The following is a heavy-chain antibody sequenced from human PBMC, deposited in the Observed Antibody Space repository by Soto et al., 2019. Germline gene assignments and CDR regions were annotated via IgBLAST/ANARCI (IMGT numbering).Heavy chain of an antibody. J-gene: IGHJ6*02. D-gene: IGHD1-7*01. CDR1: VGSISSSSYY. Sequence: SETLSLTCTVSVGSISSSSYYWGWIRQPPGKGLEWIGSIYYSGSTYYNPSLKSRVTISVDTSKNQFSLKLSSVTAADTAVYYCARRNFYYGMDVWGQGTTVTVSS. CDR3: ARRNFYYGMDV. CDR2: IYYSGST. V-gene: IGHV4-39*01.